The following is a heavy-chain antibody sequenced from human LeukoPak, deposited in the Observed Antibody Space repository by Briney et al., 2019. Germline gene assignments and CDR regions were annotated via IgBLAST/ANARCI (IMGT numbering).Heavy chain of an antibody. CDR3: AREESSSWYYWFDP. D-gene: IGHD6-13*01. J-gene: IGHJ5*02. Sequence: SETLSLTCTVSGGSTSSGGYYWSWLRQPPGKGLEWIGYIYHSGTTYYNPSLKSRVTISVDRSKNQFSLKLSSVTAADTAVYYCAREESSSWYYWFDPWGQGTLVTVFS. CDR2: IYHSGTT. CDR1: GGSTSSGGYY. V-gene: IGHV4-30-2*01.